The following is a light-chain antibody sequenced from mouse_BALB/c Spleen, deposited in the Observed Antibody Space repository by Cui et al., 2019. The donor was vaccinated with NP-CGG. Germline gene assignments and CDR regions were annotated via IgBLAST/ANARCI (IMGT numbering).Light chain of an antibody. J-gene: IGLJ1*01. V-gene: IGLV1*01. Sequence: QSVVTQESALTPSPGETVTLTCRSSTGAVTTSNYANWVQEKPDHLFTGLIGGTINRAPGVPARFSGSLIGDKAALTITGAQTEDEAIYFCALWYSNHWVFGGGTKLTVL. CDR3: ALWYSNHWV. CDR2: GTI. CDR1: TGAVTTSNY.